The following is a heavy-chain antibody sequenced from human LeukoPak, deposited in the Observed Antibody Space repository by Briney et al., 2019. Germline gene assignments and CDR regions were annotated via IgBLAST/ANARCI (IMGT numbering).Heavy chain of an antibody. CDR3: ARQSGSANVYYYYYYMDV. Sequence: SETLSLTCTVSGGSISSYYWSWIRQPPGKGLDWIGDIYYSGSTNYNPSLKSRVTISVDTSKNQFSLKLSSVTAADTAVYYCARQSGSANVYYYYYYMDVWGKGTTVTVSS. CDR1: GGSISSYY. V-gene: IGHV4-59*01. D-gene: IGHD2-15*01. J-gene: IGHJ6*03. CDR2: IYYSGST.